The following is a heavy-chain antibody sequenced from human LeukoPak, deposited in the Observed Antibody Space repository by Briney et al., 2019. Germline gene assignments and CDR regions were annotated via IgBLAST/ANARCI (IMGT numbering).Heavy chain of an antibody. Sequence: ASVKVSCKASGYTVTSYAMHWVRQAPGQRLEWMGWINAGNGNTKYSQKFQGRVTITRDTSANTAYMELSSLRSEDTAVYYCARDRYDILTGFVYGMDVWGQGTTVTVSS. CDR2: INAGNGNT. V-gene: IGHV1-3*01. D-gene: IGHD3-9*01. CDR1: GYTVTSYA. CDR3: ARDRYDILTGFVYGMDV. J-gene: IGHJ6*02.